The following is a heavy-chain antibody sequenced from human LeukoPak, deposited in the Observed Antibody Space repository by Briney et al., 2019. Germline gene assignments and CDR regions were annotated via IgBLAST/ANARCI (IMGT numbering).Heavy chain of an antibody. D-gene: IGHD3-16*01. V-gene: IGHV3-23*01. CDR3: AKVAWIVGLAAFDT. CDR1: GFSFSAYT. J-gene: IGHJ3*02. Sequence: GGSLRLSCAASGFSFSAYTMSWVRQAPGKGLEWVSAINGGDATSYADSVRGRFIISRDNPKNTPYLQMNSLRAEDTAVYSCAKVAWIVGLAAFDTWGQGTMVTVPS. CDR2: INGGDAT.